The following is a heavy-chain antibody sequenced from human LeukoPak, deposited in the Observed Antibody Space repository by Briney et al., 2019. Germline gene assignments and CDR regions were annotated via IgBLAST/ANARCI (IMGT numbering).Heavy chain of an antibody. D-gene: IGHD4-17*01. CDR2: IIPGGGST. CDR1: GYTFTRYY. V-gene: IGHV1-46*01. CDR3: ARVYGDYEVYYFDY. Sequence: ASVKVSCKASGYTFTRYYMSWVRQAPGQGLEWMGIIIPGGGSTSYAQKFQGRLTMTRDMSTSTVYMELSSLRSEDTAVYYCARVYGDYEVYYFDYWGQGTLVTVSS. J-gene: IGHJ4*02.